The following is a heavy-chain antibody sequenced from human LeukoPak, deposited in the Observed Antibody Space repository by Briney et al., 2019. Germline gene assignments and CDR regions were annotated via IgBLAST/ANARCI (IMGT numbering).Heavy chain of an antibody. V-gene: IGHV3-21*01. D-gene: IGHD6-19*01. CDR1: GFTFSSYN. J-gene: IGHJ4*02. CDR2: ITSSSSYI. Sequence: GGSLRLSCAASGFTFSSYNMNWVRQAPGKGLEWVSSITSSSSYIYYADSVKGRFTISRDNAKNSLYLQMNSLRAEDTAVYYCARGGLSGWYAFDYWGQGTLVTVSS. CDR3: ARGGLSGWYAFDY.